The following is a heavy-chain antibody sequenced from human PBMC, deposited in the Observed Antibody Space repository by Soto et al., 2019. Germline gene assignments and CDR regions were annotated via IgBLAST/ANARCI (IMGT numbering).Heavy chain of an antibody. D-gene: IGHD2-8*01. J-gene: IGHJ4*02. CDR1: GFTFSSYS. V-gene: IGHV3-21*01. CDR3: ARGSPNGGYFDY. CDR2: ISSSSSYI. Sequence: GGSLRLSCAASGFTFSSYSMNWVRQAPGKGLEWVSSISSSSSYIYYADSVKGRFTISRDNAKNSLYLQMNSLRAEDTAVYYCARGSPNGGYFDYWGQGTLVTVSS.